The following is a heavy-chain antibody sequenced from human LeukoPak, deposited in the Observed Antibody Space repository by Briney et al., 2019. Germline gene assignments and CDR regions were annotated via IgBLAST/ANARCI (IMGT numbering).Heavy chain of an antibody. CDR1: GGSISSSSYY. CDR2: IYYSGST. D-gene: IGHD6-6*01. J-gene: IGHJ6*03. CDR3: ASLEGIAARPENGVGYYYYMDV. V-gene: IGHV4-39*01. Sequence: SETLSLTCTVSGGSISSSSYYWGWIRQPPGKGLEWIGSIYYSGSTYYNPSLKSRVTISVDTSKNQFSLKLSSVTAADTAVYYCASLEGIAARPENGVGYYYYMDVWGKGTTVTVSS.